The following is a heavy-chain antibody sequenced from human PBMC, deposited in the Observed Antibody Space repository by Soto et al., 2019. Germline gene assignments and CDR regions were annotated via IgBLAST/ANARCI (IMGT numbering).Heavy chain of an antibody. V-gene: IGHV1-46*01. D-gene: IGHD1-1*01. J-gene: IGHJ4*02. CDR3: ARDWRTAFIYLDY. CDR1: GYTFTSYY. Sequence: ASVKVSCKASGYTFTSYYMHWVRQAPGQGLEWMGIINPGGGSTSYAQKFQGRVTITTDTSTSTAYLDLRSLRSDDTAVYYYARDWRTAFIYLDYWGQGTQVTVSS. CDR2: INPGGGST.